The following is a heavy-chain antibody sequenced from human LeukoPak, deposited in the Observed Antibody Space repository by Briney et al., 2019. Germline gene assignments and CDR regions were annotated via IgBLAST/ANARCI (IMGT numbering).Heavy chain of an antibody. V-gene: IGHV1-2*02. CDR2: INPNSGGT. CDR1: VYTFTGYY. Sequence: ASVKVSCKASVYTFTGYYMHWVRQAPGQGLEWMGWINPNSGGTNYAQKFQGRVTMTRDTSISTAYMELSSLRSEDTAVYYCARGGLPGNWFDPWGQGTLVTVSS. D-gene: IGHD4-11*01. CDR3: ARGGLPGNWFDP. J-gene: IGHJ5*02.